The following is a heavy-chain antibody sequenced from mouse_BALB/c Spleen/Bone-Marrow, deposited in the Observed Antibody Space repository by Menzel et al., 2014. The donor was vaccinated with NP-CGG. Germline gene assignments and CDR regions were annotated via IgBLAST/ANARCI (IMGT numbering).Heavy chain of an antibody. Sequence: QVQLRQSGPKLVKPGASVKISCRASGYVFSSSWMNWVKQRPGQGLEWIGRIYPGDGNTNYNGKFKGKATLTADTSSSTAYMQISSLTSVDSAVYFCARRRTFITSVVDYFDVWGAGTTVTVSS. V-gene: IGHV1-82*01. CDR3: ARRRTFITSVVDYFDV. CDR2: IYPGDGNT. CDR1: GYVFSSSW. D-gene: IGHD1-1*02. J-gene: IGHJ1*01.